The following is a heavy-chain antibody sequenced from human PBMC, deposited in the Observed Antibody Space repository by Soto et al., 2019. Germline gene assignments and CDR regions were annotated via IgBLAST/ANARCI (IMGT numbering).Heavy chain of an antibody. CDR2: ILYDGSNK. J-gene: IGHJ2*01. Sequence: QVQLVESGGGVVQPGRSLRLSCAASGFTFSSYGMHLGRQAPGKGLEWVAVILYDGSNKYYADSVKGRFTISRDNSKNTLYVQMNSLNAEDTAVYYCAKEEATVNPWYFDLWGRGTLVTVSS. D-gene: IGHD4-4*01. CDR1: GFTFSSYG. CDR3: AKEEATVNPWYFDL. V-gene: IGHV3-30*18.